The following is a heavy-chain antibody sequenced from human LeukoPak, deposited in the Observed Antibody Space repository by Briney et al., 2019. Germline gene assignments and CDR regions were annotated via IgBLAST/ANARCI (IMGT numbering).Heavy chain of an antibody. CDR3: VRQGTHIAAAGIDY. J-gene: IGHJ4*02. CDR1: GYIFTNYW. CDR2: IDPSDSYT. V-gene: IGHV5-10-1*01. Sequence: GESLKISCKGSGYIFTNYWISWVRQMPGKGLEWMGRIDPSDSYTNYSPSFQGHVTISADTSIGTAYLQWSSLKASDTAMYYCVRQGTHIAAAGIDYWGQGTLVTVSS. D-gene: IGHD6-13*01.